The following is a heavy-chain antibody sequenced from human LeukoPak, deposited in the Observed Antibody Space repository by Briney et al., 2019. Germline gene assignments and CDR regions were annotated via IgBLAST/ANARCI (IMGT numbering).Heavy chain of an antibody. Sequence: GASVKVSCKAPADTFTSYGISWVRQAPGQGLEWMGWISPYNGNTKNAQKVQGRVTMTTDTSTSTAYMDLRSLRSDDTAVYYCARCAPSSGPLDYWGQGTLVTVSS. CDR1: ADTFTSYG. V-gene: IGHV1-18*01. CDR2: ISPYNGNT. CDR3: ARCAPSSGPLDY. J-gene: IGHJ4*02. D-gene: IGHD6-19*01.